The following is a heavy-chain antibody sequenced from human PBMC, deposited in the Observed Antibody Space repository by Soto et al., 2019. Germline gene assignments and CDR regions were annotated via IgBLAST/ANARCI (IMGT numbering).Heavy chain of an antibody. Sequence: GGPRSRSCSSAGLTFSRPAMSCVRQAPGKGLDWVSAISGSGGSTYYADSVKGRFTISRDNSKNTLYLQMNSLRAEDTAVYYCARIRYYYDSSGFLFDYWGQGTLVTVSS. CDR2: ISGSGGST. D-gene: IGHD3-22*01. J-gene: IGHJ4*02. CDR3: ARIRYYYDSSGFLFDY. V-gene: IGHV3-23*01. CDR1: GLTFSRPA.